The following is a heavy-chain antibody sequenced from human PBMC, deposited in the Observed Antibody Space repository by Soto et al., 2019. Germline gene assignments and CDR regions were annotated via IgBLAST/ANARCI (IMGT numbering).Heavy chain of an antibody. CDR2: TYYRSRWYN. V-gene: IGHV6-1*01. CDR3: VRLIGNSWLDF. Sequence: AQTLSLTCDISGDSVSSSSVTWNWIRQSPSRGLEWLGRTYYRSRWYNDYAESVKSRIIINPDTSKNQFSLHLNSVTPDDTAVYYCVRLIGNSWLDFWGQGTLVTVSS. CDR1: GDSVSSSSVT. D-gene: IGHD1-26*01. J-gene: IGHJ5*01.